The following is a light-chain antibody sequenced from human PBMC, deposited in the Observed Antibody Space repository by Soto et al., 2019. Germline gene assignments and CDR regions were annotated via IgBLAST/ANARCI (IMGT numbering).Light chain of an antibody. J-gene: IGKJ4*01. Sequence: EIVLTQSPATLSLSPGERATLSCRASQTVSSSLAWYQQKPGQAPRLLIYEVSNRATGIPARFSGSGSGADFTLTISSLEPGDFALYYCQQHINWPITFGGGTKVDIK. CDR1: QTVSSS. V-gene: IGKV3-11*01. CDR3: QQHINWPIT. CDR2: EVS.